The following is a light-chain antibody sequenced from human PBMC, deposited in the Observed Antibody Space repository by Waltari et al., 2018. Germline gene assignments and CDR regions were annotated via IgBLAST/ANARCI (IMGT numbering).Light chain of an antibody. Sequence: QSALPQPASVSGSPGQSITLSCTGTSSDVGGYNYVSWYQQHPGKAPKLIIYDVSNRPSGVSNRFSGSKSGNTASLTISGLQAEEEADYYCNSYTISSTLGVFGTGTKVTVL. CDR3: NSYTISSTLGV. CDR2: DVS. J-gene: IGLJ1*01. V-gene: IGLV2-14*01. CDR1: SSDVGGYNY.